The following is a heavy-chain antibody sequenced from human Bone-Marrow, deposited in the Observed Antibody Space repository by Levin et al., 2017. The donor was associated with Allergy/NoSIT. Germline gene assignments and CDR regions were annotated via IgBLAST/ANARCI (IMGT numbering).Heavy chain of an antibody. Sequence: TSETLSLTCTVSGGSIRSGEDYWSWIRQPPGKGLEWMGYIYSTGDASYNPSLKSRLSMSVDTSKNHFSLRLTSVTAADTAVYYCARFNQQIVVVTAVPEFHYYGLDVWGQGTTVTVSS. CDR3: ARFNQQIVVVTAVPEFHYYGLDV. V-gene: IGHV4-30-4*01. CDR1: GGSIRSGEDY. D-gene: IGHD2-21*02. CDR2: IYSTGDA. J-gene: IGHJ6*02.